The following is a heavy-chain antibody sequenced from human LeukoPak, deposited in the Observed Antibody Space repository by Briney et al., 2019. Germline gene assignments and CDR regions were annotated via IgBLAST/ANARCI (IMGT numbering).Heavy chain of an antibody. CDR3: AKTRGRGQVEPGTSGYINY. D-gene: IGHD3-22*01. CDR1: GGSISNSDYY. V-gene: IGHV4-39*01. Sequence: SETLSLTCTVSGGSISNSDYYWDWIRQPPGKGLEWIGSINWRGTTYYNPSLESRVTISVDTSKNQFSLKTRSVTAADTAVYYCAKTRGRGQVEPGTSGYINYWGQGILVSVSS. J-gene: IGHJ4*02. CDR2: INWRGTT.